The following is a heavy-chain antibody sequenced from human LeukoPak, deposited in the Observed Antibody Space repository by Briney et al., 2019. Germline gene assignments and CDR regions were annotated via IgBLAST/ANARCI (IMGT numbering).Heavy chain of an antibody. CDR2: INQDGSEK. V-gene: IGHV3-7*01. CDR1: GFTFSTYW. Sequence: GGSLRLSCAASGFTFSTYWMSWVRQAPGKGLEWVANINQDGSEKYYVDSVKGRFTISRDNAKNSLYLQMNSLRAEDTAVYYCASYYGAGSHFDYWGQGTLVTVSP. CDR3: ASYYGAGSHFDY. D-gene: IGHD3-10*01. J-gene: IGHJ4*02.